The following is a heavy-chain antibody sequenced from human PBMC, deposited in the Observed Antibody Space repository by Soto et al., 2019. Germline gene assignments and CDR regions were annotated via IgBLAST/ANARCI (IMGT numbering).Heavy chain of an antibody. J-gene: IGHJ4*02. CDR3: ARVFVTIVRGVISGSDY. D-gene: IGHD3-10*01. V-gene: IGHV3-21*01. CDR1: GFTFSSCS. Sequence: EVQLVESGGGLVKPGGSLRLSCAASGFTFSSCSMNWVRQAPGKGLEWVSSISSSSSYIYYADSVKGRFTISRDNAKNSMYLQMNSLRAEDTAVYYCARVFVTIVRGVISGSDYWGQGTLVTVSS. CDR2: ISSSSSYI.